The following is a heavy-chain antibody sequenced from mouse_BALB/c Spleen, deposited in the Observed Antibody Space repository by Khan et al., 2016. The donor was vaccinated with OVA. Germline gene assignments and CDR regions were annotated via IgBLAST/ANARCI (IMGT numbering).Heavy chain of an antibody. V-gene: IGHV3-2*02. CDR1: GYSITNDYA. CDR3: ARNYGGDYDY. Sequence: EVKLLESGPGLVKPSQSLSLTCTVTGYSITNDYAWNWIRQFPGNKLEWMGYISYSGNTKYNPSLKSRISITRDTSKNQFFLQLNSVTTEDTATYYCARNYGGDYDYWGQGTTLTVSA. D-gene: IGHD1-1*02. J-gene: IGHJ2*01. CDR2: ISYSGNT.